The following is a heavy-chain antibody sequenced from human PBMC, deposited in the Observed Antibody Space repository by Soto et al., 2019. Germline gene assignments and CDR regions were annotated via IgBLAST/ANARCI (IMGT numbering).Heavy chain of an antibody. CDR2: ISWNSGSI. D-gene: IGHD6-13*01. J-gene: IGHJ6*03. V-gene: IGHV3-9*01. Sequence: EVQLVESGGGLVQPGRSLRLSCAASGFTFDDYAMHWVRQASGKGLEWVSGISWNSGSIGYADSVKGRFTISRDNAKNSLYLQMNSLRAEDTALYYCAKDGGILYYYYYMDVWGKGTTVTVSS. CDR3: AKDGGILYYYYYMDV. CDR1: GFTFDDYA.